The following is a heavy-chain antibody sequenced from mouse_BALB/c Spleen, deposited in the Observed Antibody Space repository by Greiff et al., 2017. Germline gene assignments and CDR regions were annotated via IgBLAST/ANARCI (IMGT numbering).Heavy chain of an antibody. CDR3: ARQKYGNYLYAMDY. V-gene: IGHV2-6-2*01. CDR1: GFSLTSYG. J-gene: IGHJ4*01. D-gene: IGHD2-10*02. Sequence: VKLVESGPDLVAPSQSLSITCTASGFSLTSYGVHWVRQPPGKGLEWLVVIWSDGSTTYNSALKSRLSISKDNSKSQVFLKMNSLQTDDTAMYYCARQKYGNYLYAMDYWGQGTSVTVSS. CDR2: IWSDGST.